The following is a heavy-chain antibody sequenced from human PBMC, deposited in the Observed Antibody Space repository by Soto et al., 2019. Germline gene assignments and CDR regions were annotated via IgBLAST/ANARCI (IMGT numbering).Heavy chain of an antibody. Sequence: EVQLSESGGGLVQPGGSLRLSCTASGFTFSSYAMTWVRQAPGKGLEWVSGINGGGTSTYYADSVKGRFTISRDNSENTLYLQMKSLRAEDTAVYYYAKGGTFTRDGHTSNWGQGMLVTVSS. V-gene: IGHV3-23*01. CDR1: GFTFSSYA. CDR3: AKGGTFTRDGHTSN. J-gene: IGHJ4*02. CDR2: INGGGTST. D-gene: IGHD3-16*01.